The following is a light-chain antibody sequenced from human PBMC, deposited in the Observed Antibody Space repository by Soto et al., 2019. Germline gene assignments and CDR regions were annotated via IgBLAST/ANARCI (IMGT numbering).Light chain of an antibody. CDR1: TGAVTSGSY. V-gene: IGLV7-43*01. J-gene: IGLJ1*01. CDR3: LLFYCGAYL. CDR2: SIN. Sequence: QAVATQAPSLTVSPGGTVTLTCASSTGAVTSGSYPNWFQQKPGQPPSALIYSINTKHSWTTARFSGSLLGGTAALTLYGAQAAGEAEYYSLLFYCGAYLVGTGTTVTV.